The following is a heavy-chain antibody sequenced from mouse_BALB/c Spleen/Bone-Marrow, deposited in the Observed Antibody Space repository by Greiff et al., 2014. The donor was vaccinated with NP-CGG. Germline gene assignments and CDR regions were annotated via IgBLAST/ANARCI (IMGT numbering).Heavy chain of an antibody. CDR2: IYPGNNDA. J-gene: IGHJ3*01. CDR3: ARNWDWVFAY. Sequence: EVQLQQSGTVLARPGASLRMSCKASGYTFTNCWINWIKQRPGQGLEWIGAIYPGNNDAKYTQKFKAKAKLTAVTSTSTADMELSSLTNEDSAVYYCARNWDWVFAYWGQGTLVTVSA. V-gene: IGHV1-5*01. D-gene: IGHD4-1*01. CDR1: GYTFTNCW.